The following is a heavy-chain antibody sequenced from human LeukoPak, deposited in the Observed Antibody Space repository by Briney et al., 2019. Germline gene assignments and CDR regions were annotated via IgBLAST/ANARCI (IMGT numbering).Heavy chain of an antibody. J-gene: IGHJ4*02. Sequence: PSETLSLTCTVSGGSISSYYWSWIRQPPGKGLEWIGYIYYSGSTNYNPSLKSRVTISVDTPKNQFSLKLSSVTAADTAVYYCARADGSGYYYPNWGQGTLVTVSS. D-gene: IGHD3-22*01. CDR3: ARADGSGYYYPN. V-gene: IGHV4-59*01. CDR1: GGSISSYY. CDR2: IYYSGST.